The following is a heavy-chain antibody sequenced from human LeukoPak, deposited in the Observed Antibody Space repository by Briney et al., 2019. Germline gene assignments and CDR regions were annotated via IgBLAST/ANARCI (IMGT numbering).Heavy chain of an antibody. CDR3: ARDQVFGYSSSWYRYYFDY. D-gene: IGHD6-13*01. CDR1: GFTFSSYW. CDR2: IKQDVSEK. V-gene: IGHV3-7*01. Sequence: PGGSLRLSCAASGFTFSSYWMSCVRQAPGKGLEWVANIKQDVSEKYYVDSVKGRFTISRDNAKNSLYLQMNSLRAEDTAVYYCARDQVFGYSSSWYRYYFDYWGQGTLVTVSS. J-gene: IGHJ4*02.